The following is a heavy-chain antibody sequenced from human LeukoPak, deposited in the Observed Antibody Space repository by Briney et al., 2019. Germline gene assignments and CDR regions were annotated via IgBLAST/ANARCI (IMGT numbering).Heavy chain of an antibody. CDR2: IYYSGSN. Sequence: PSETLSLTCSVSGGTISSYYWSWLRHSPGKGLEWIGYIYYSGSNNYNPSLKSRVTISVDTYKNQFSLKLSSVTAADTAVYYCARDYSSSWYLGAFDIWGQGTMVTVSS. J-gene: IGHJ3*02. CDR3: ARDYSSSWYLGAFDI. V-gene: IGHV4-59*01. D-gene: IGHD6-13*01. CDR1: GGTISSYY.